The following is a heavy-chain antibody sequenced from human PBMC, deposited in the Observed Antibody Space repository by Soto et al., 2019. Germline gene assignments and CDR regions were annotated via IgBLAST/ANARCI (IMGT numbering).Heavy chain of an antibody. CDR2: INHSGST. CDR1: GGSGSGYY. D-gene: IGHD6-13*01. CDR3: ARDSTGSSWYPPYYYYGMDV. V-gene: IGHV4-34*01. J-gene: IGHJ6*02. Sequence: KTSETLSRAGAVHGGSGSGYYWSWIRQPPGKGLERIGEINHSGSTNYNPSLKSRVTISVDTSKNQFSLKLSSVTAADTAVYYCARDSTGSSWYPPYYYYGMDVWGQGTTVTVSS.